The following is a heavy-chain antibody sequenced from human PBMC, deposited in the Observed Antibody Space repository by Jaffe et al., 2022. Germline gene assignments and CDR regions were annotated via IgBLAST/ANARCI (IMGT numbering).Heavy chain of an antibody. CDR2: INPSGGST. D-gene: IGHD1-26*01. CDR1: GYTFTSYY. V-gene: IGHV1-46*03. Sequence: QVQLVQSGAEVKKPGASVKVSCKASGYTFTSYYMHWVRQAPGQGLEWMGIINPSGGSTSYAQKFQGRVTMTRDTSTSTVYMELSSLRSEDTAVYYCARGAEETSVEGAAPRDNWFDPWGQGTLVTVSS. CDR3: ARGAEETSVEGAAPRDNWFDP. J-gene: IGHJ5*02.